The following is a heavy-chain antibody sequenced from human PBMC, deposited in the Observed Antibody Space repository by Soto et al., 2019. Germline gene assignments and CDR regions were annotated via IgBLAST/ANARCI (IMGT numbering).Heavy chain of an antibody. CDR1: GFTFSSYS. CDR2: ISSSSSYI. D-gene: IGHD2-15*01. V-gene: IGHV3-21*01. J-gene: IGHJ3*02. CDR3: ASRLLKDAFDI. Sequence: EVQLVESGGGLVKPGGSLRLSCAASGFTFSSYSMNWVRQATGKGLEWVSSISSSSSYIYYVDSVKGRFTISRDNAKNSLYLQMNSLRAEDAAVYYCASRLLKDAFDIWGQGTMVTVSS.